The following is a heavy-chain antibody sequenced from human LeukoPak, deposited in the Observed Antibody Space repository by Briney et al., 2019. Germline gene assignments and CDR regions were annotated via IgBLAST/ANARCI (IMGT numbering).Heavy chain of an antibody. J-gene: IGHJ4*02. V-gene: IGHV3-30*03. Sequence: GGSLRLSCAASGFTFSSYGMHWVRQAPGKGLEWVAVISYDGSTKYYTDSVKGRFTISRDNSKNTLYLQMNSLRAEDTAVYYCARSTLSGWYVFDYWGQGTLVTVSS. CDR3: ARSTLSGWYVFDY. D-gene: IGHD6-19*01. CDR1: GFTFSSYG. CDR2: ISYDGSTK.